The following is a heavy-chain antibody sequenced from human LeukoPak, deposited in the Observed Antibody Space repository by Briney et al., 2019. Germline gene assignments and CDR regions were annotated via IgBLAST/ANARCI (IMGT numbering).Heavy chain of an antibody. CDR2: INHSGST. CDR3: ARCGSSWYFWFDP. J-gene: IGHJ5*02. CDR1: GGSFSGYY. Sequence: SETLSLTCAVYGGSFSGYYWSWIRQPPGKGLEWIGEINHSGSTNYNPSLKSRVTISVDTSKNQFSLKLSSVTAADTAVYYCARCGSSWYFWFDPWGQGTLVTVSS. V-gene: IGHV4-34*01. D-gene: IGHD6-13*01.